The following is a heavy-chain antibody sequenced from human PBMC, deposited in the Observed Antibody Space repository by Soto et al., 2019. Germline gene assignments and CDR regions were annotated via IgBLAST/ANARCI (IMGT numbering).Heavy chain of an antibody. D-gene: IGHD3-10*01. CDR3: ARGMKMGPGIGLYHYGMDV. V-gene: IGHV4-34*01. CDR2: INHSGST. Sequence: SETLSLTCAVYGGSFSGYYWSWIRQPPGKGLEWIGEINHSGSTNYNPSLKSRVTISVDTSKNQFSLKLSSVTAADTAVYYCARGMKMGPGIGLYHYGMDVWGQGTSVTVSS. CDR1: GGSFSGYY. J-gene: IGHJ6*02.